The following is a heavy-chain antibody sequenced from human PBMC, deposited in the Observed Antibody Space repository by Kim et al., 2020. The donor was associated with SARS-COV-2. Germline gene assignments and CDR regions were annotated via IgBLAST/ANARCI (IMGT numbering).Heavy chain of an antibody. Sequence: GGSLRLSCTASGFTFSSYAMSWVRQAPGKGLEWVSTISGTGGSTHYADSVKGRFSISRDNSKSTLYLQMNSLRAEDTAVYFCAKDPTLILVVTHFDYWGQGTLVTVSS. CDR1: GFTFSSYA. CDR3: AKDPTLILVVTHFDY. D-gene: IGHD3-22*01. J-gene: IGHJ4*02. CDR2: ISGTGGST. V-gene: IGHV3-23*01.